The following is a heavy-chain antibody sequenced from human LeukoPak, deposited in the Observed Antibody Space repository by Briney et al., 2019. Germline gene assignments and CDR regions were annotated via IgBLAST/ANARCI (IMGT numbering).Heavy chain of an antibody. Sequence: GGSLRLSCAASGFMFSEFNMNWVRQAPGKGLEWVSYISSSSGTIYYADSVKGRFTISRDNAKNSLYLQMNSLRAEDTAVYYCARDRIAAAGEGDYWGQGTLATVSS. D-gene: IGHD6-13*01. V-gene: IGHV3-48*04. J-gene: IGHJ4*02. CDR1: GFMFSEFN. CDR3: ARDRIAAAGEGDY. CDR2: ISSSSGTI.